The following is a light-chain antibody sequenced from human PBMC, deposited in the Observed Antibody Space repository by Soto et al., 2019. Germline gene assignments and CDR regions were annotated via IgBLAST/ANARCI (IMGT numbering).Light chain of an antibody. V-gene: IGKV1-5*03. J-gene: IGKJ1*01. CDR1: QSLNDW. Sequence: DIQVTQSPSTLSASVGDRVTITCRASQSLNDWLAWYQQRPGKAPKLLIYKASGLESGVPSRFSGSGSGTEFPLTLSSLQPDDFATYSCQQYNGYPWTFGQGTKGEIK. CDR2: KAS. CDR3: QQYNGYPWT.